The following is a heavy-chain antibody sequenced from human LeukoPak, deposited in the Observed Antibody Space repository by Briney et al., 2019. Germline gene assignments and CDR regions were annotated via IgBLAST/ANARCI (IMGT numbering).Heavy chain of an antibody. D-gene: IGHD6-13*01. V-gene: IGHV3-23*01. J-gene: IGHJ6*02. CDR3: AKCDSSSWYNYYGMDV. Sequence: PGGSLRLSCAASGFTFSSYAMSWVRQAPGKGLEWVAAISGSGGSTYYADSVKGRFAISRDNSKNTLYLQMNSLRAEDTAVYYCAKCDSSSWYNYYGMDVWGQGTTVTVSS. CDR1: GFTFSSYA. CDR2: ISGSGGST.